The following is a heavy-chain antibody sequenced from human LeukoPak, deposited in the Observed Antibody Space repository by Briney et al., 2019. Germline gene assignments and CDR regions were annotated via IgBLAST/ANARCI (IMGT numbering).Heavy chain of an antibody. V-gene: IGHV1-8*03. CDR2: MNPNSGNT. Sequence: ASVKVSCKASGYTFTSYDINWVRQATGQGLEWMGWMNPNSGNTGYAQKFQGRVTITRNTSISTAYMELSSLRSEDTAVYYCARVGYLQSGIYYYYYMDVWGKGTTVTVSS. CDR3: ARVGYLQSGIYYYYYMDV. D-gene: IGHD4-11*01. CDR1: GYTFTSYD. J-gene: IGHJ6*03.